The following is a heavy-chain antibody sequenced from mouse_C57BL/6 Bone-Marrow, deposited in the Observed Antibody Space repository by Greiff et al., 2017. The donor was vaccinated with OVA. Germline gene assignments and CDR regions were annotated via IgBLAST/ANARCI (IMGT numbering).Heavy chain of an antibody. J-gene: IGHJ2*01. CDR1: GYTFTDYN. V-gene: IGHV1-18*01. CDR2: INPNNGGT. D-gene: IGHD1-1*01. CDR3: ARRDILLYYFDY. Sequence: EVQLQQSGPELVKPGASVKIPCKASGYTFTDYNIDWVKQSHGKSLEWIGDINPNNGGTIYNQKFKGKATLTVDKSSSTAYMELRSLTSEDTAVYYCARRDILLYYFDYWGQGTTLTVSS.